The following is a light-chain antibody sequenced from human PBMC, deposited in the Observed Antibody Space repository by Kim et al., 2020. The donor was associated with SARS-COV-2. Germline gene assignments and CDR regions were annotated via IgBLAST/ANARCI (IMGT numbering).Light chain of an antibody. J-gene: IGLJ2*01. V-gene: IGLV3-1*01. CDR3: QAWDSGTVI. Sequence: SYELTQPPSVSVSTGQTASITCSGDKLGDQYACWYQQRPGQSPVLVIYQDNKRPSGIPERFSGSISGNTATLTISGTQALDEADYYCQAWDSGTVIFGGGTQLTVL. CDR1: KLGDQY. CDR2: QDN.